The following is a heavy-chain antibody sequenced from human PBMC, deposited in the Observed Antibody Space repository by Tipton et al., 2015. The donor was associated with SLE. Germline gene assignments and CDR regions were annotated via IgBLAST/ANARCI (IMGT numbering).Heavy chain of an antibody. D-gene: IGHD3-3*01. CDR2: IYYSGST. Sequence: TLSLTCTVSDGSMSSSSYYWGWIRQPPGKGLEWIGSIYYSGSTNYNPSLKSRVTVSVDTSKNQFSLKLSSVTAADTAVYYCARRMTIFGVVSGAFDIWGKGTTVTVSS. J-gene: IGHJ6*04. V-gene: IGHV4-39*07. CDR3: ARRMTIFGVVSGAFDI. CDR1: DGSMSSSSYY.